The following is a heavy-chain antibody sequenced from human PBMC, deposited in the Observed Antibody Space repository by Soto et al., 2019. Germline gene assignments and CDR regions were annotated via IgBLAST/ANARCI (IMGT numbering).Heavy chain of an antibody. Sequence: SVEVSCKASRGTFSSYAISSVRHEHGQGLEWMGGIIPIFGTGDYAQKFQGRVTITADESTSTAYMELSSLRSEDTAVYYCARAGGYGWGYSYGFYWGQGTLVTVSS. CDR1: RGTFSSYA. D-gene: IGHD5-18*01. CDR3: ARAGGYGWGYSYGFY. J-gene: IGHJ4*02. V-gene: IGHV1-69*13. CDR2: IIPIFGTG.